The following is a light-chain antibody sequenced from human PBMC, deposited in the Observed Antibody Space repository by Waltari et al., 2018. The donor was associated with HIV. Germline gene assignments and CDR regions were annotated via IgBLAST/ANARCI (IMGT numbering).Light chain of an antibody. V-gene: IGLV6-57*03. CDR2: EDN. Sequence: NFMLTQPHSVSESPGKTVTISCTRSSGSIASQYVQWCQQRPGSAPTTVIYEDNQRPSGVPDRFSGSIDSSSNSASLTISGLKTEDEADYYCQSYDNSVLWVFGGGTKLTVL. J-gene: IGLJ3*02. CDR1: SGSIASQY. CDR3: QSYDNSVLWV.